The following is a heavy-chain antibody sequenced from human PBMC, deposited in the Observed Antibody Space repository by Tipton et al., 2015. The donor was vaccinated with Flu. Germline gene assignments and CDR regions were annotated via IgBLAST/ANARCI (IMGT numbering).Heavy chain of an antibody. Sequence: TLSLTCTVSGGSIGSSYWNWIRQPPGKGLEWIGYIYNSQYTKYNPSLKSRVTISVDTSKKQFSLQLRSVTAADTAVYYCAATPMLTLYSYDIDVWGQGTTVTVSS. J-gene: IGHJ6*02. D-gene: IGHD5-18*01. CDR1: GGSIGSSY. CDR2: IYNSQYT. CDR3: AATPMLTLYSYDIDV. V-gene: IGHV4-4*09.